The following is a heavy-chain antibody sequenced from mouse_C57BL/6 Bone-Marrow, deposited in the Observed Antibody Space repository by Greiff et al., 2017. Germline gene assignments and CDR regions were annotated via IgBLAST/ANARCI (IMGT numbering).Heavy chain of an antibody. Sequence: VQLQQSGAELARPGASVKLSCKASGYTFTSYWITWVKQRPGQGLEWIGDIYPGSGSTNYNEKFKSKATLTVDTSSSTAYMQLSSLTSEDSAVYYCARKGHYYGSSYGYWGQGTTLTVSS. CDR1: GYTFTSYW. CDR2: IYPGSGST. J-gene: IGHJ2*01. CDR3: ARKGHYYGSSYGY. V-gene: IGHV1-55*01. D-gene: IGHD1-1*01.